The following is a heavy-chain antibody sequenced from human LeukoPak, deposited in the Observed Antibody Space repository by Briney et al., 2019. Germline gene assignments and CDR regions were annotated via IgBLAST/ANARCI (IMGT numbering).Heavy chain of an antibody. V-gene: IGHV3-23*01. CDR1: GFTFSSYA. J-gene: IGHJ1*01. CDR3: AKDLLRQQLAPLYFQH. CDR2: ISGSGGST. D-gene: IGHD6-13*01. Sequence: PGGSLRLSCAASGFTFSSYAMSWVRQAPGKGLEWVSAISGSGGSTYYADSVKGRFTISRDNSKNTLYLQMNSLRAEDTAVYYCAKDLLRQQLAPLYFQHWGQGTLVTVSS.